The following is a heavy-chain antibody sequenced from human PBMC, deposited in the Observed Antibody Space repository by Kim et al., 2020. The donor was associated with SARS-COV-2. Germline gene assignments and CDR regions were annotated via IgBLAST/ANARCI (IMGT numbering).Heavy chain of an antibody. V-gene: IGHV3-23*01. J-gene: IGHJ5*02. Sequence: VKGRFTISRDNSKNTLYLQMNSRRAEDTAVYYCAKEPVLLWFGESNWFDPWGQGTLVTVSS. D-gene: IGHD3-10*01. CDR3: AKEPVLLWFGESNWFDP.